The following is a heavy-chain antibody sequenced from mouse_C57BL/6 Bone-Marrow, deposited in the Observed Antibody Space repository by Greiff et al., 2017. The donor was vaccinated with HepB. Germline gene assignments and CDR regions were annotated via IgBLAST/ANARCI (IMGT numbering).Heavy chain of an antibody. D-gene: IGHD2-2*01. Sequence: QVHLKQPGAELVKPGASVKLSCKASGYTFTSYWMQWVKQRPGQGLEWIGEIDPSDSYTNYNQKFKGKATLTVDTSSSTAYMQLSSLTSEDSAVYYCALYGYDVGGQGTLVTVSA. J-gene: IGHJ3*01. CDR3: ALYGYDV. CDR1: GYTFTSYW. V-gene: IGHV1-50*01. CDR2: IDPSDSYT.